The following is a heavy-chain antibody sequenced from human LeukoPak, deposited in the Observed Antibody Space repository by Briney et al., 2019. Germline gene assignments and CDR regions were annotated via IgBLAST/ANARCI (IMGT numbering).Heavy chain of an antibody. J-gene: IGHJ4*02. CDR2: ISSSSSYI. V-gene: IGHV3-21*01. D-gene: IGHD6-19*01. CDR3: ARDEATGGAVAGPYFDF. CDR1: GFTFSSYS. Sequence: PGGSLRLSCAASGFTFSSYSMNWVRQAPGKGLEWASSISSSSSYIYYADSVKGRFTISRDNAKNSLYLQMNSLRAEDTAVYYCARDEATGGAVAGPYFDFWGQGTLVTVSS.